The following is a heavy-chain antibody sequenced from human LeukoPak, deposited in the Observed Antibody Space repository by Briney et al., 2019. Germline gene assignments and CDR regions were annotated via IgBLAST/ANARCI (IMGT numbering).Heavy chain of an antibody. CDR1: GFTFSSYG. D-gene: IGHD6-13*01. CDR3: ARDIRAHIAAAGREGY. V-gene: IGHV3-64*04. CDR2: ISNKGGST. Sequence: GGSLRLSCSASGFTFSSYGMHWVRQPPGKGLSKVSGISNKGGSTYYADSVKGRFTISRDNSKNTLYLQMNSLRAEDTAVYYCARDIRAHIAAAGREGYWGQGTLVTVSS. J-gene: IGHJ4*02.